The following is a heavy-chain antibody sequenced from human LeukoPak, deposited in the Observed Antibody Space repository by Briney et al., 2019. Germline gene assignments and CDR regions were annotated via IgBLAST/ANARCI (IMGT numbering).Heavy chain of an antibody. CDR2: IHYSGST. CDR3: ARESRRLVRGAFDI. Sequence: SETLSLTCTVSGGSISSYYWSWIRQPPGKGLEWIGYIHYSGSTNYNPSLTSRVTISVDTSKNQFSLKLSSVTAADTAVYYCARESRRLVRGAFDIWGQGTMVTVSS. CDR1: GGSISSYY. D-gene: IGHD3-10*01. V-gene: IGHV4-59*01. J-gene: IGHJ3*02.